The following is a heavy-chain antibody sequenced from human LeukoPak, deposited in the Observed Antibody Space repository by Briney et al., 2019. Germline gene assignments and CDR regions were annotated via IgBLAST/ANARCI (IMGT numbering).Heavy chain of an antibody. CDR1: GFTFTAYL. CDR3: ARDGLSRGGYDYRGYYFDY. V-gene: IGHV1-2*02. Sequence: ASVKVSCKASGFTFTAYLIYWVRQAPGQGLEWMGWINANSGATNYAQKFQGRVTMTRDTSISTAYMELSRLRSDDTAVYYCARDGLSRGGYDYRGYYFDYWGQGTLVTVSS. CDR2: INANSGAT. D-gene: IGHD5-12*01. J-gene: IGHJ4*02.